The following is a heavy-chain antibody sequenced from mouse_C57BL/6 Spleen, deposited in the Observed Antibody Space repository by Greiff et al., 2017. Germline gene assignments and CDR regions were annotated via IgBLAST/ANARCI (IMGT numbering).Heavy chain of an antibody. V-gene: IGHV1-59*01. D-gene: IGHD1-1*01. CDR2: IDPSDSYT. CDR1: GYTFTSYW. Sequence: VQLQQPGAELVRPGTSVKLSCKASGYTFTSYWMHWVKQRPGQGLEWIGVIDPSDSYTNYNQKFKGKATLTVDTSSSTAYMQLSSLTSEDSAVYYCARLYYGSSYGYFDVWGTGTTVTVSS. CDR3: ARLYYGSSYGYFDV. J-gene: IGHJ1*03.